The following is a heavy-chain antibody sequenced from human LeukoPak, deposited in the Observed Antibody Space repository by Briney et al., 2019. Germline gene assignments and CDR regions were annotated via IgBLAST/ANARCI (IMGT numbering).Heavy chain of an antibody. CDR2: ISSSSSYI. CDR1: GFTFSSYS. Sequence: GGSLRLSCAASGFTFSSYSMNWVRQAPGKGLEWVSSISSSSSYIYYADSVKGRLTISRDNAKNSLYLQMNSLRAEDTAVYYCAREEPDYYDSSGYYTYYFDYWGQGTLVTVSS. D-gene: IGHD3-22*01. V-gene: IGHV3-21*01. CDR3: AREEPDYYDSSGYYTYYFDY. J-gene: IGHJ4*02.